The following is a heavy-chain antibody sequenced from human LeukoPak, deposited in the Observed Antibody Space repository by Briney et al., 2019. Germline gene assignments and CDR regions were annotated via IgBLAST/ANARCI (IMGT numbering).Heavy chain of an antibody. Sequence: ASVKVSCKASGGTFSSYAISWVRQAPGQGLEWMGRIIPILGIANYARKFQGRVTITADKSTSTAYMELSSLRSEDTAVYYCARDIVVVVAATRLYSYYGMDVWGQGTTVTVSS. CDR2: IIPILGIA. V-gene: IGHV1-69*04. D-gene: IGHD2-15*01. CDR1: GGTFSSYA. J-gene: IGHJ6*02. CDR3: ARDIVVVVAATRLYSYYGMDV.